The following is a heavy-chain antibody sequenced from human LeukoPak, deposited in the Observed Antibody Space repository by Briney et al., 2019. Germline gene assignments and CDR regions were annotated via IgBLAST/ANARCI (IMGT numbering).Heavy chain of an antibody. D-gene: IGHD3-22*01. Sequence: GASVKVSCKASGYTFTGHYMHWVRQAPGQGLEWMGWINPNSGGTNYAQKFQGRVTMTRDTSVSTAYMELSRLRSDDTAVYYCARDPRYDSSGYHGGWGQGTLVTVSS. CDR3: ARDPRYDSSGYHGG. CDR2: INPNSGGT. V-gene: IGHV1-2*02. J-gene: IGHJ4*02. CDR1: GYTFTGHY.